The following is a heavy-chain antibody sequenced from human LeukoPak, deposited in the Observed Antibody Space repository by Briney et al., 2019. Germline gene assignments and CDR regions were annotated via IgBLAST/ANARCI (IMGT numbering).Heavy chain of an antibody. CDR3: ARVKIGGYYYMDV. J-gene: IGHJ6*03. D-gene: IGHD2/OR15-2a*01. V-gene: IGHV4-61*01. CDR2: IYYSGST. CDR1: GYSISSGYY. Sequence: SETLSLTCTVSGYSISSGYYWTWIRQPPGKGLEFIGYIYYSGSTNYNPSLKSRVTISVDTSRSQFSLKLSSVTAADTAVYYCARVKIGGYYYMDVWGKGTTVTISS.